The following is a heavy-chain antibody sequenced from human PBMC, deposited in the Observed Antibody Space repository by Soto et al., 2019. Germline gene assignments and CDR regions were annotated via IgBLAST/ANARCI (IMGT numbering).Heavy chain of an antibody. Sequence: QVQLQESGPGLVKPSETLSLTCTVSGGSISSYYWSWIRQPPGKGLEWIGYIYYSGSTNYNPSLKSGITSSVDTAKIQFPLKLCSVTAADTAVYHWARGDLMATMGWGYCEYWGQGTLVTVSS. D-gene: IGHD5-12*01. CDR2: IYYSGST. J-gene: IGHJ4*02. CDR3: ARGDLMATMGWGYCEY. CDR1: GGSISSYY. V-gene: IGHV4-59*01.